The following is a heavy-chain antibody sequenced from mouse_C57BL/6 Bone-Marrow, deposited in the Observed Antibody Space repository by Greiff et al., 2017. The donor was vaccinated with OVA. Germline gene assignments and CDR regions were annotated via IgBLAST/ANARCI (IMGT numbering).Heavy chain of an antibody. CDR1: GYTFTSYG. J-gene: IGHJ3*02. V-gene: IGHV1-81*01. CDR3: ARNLGG. CDR2: IYPRSGNT. Sequence: QVQLQQSGAELARPGASVTLSCKASGYTFTSYGISWVKQRTGQGLEWIGEIYPRSGNTYYNEKFTGQATLTAAKSSSPAFMELRGLASEDSAVYFCARNLGGWGQGTLVTVSA.